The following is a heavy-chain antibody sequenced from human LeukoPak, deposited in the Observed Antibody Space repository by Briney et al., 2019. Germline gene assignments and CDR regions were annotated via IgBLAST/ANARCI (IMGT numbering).Heavy chain of an antibody. CDR2: IYYSGST. CDR1: GGSISSYY. D-gene: IGHD3-10*01. J-gene: IGHJ4*02. V-gene: IGHV4-59*08. Sequence: SETLSLTCTVSGGSISSYYWSWIRQPPGKGLEWIGYIYYSGSTNYNPSLKSRVTISVDTSKNQFSLKLTSVTAADTAVYYCARGSHGSGSHDWGQGTLVTVSS. CDR3: ARGSHGSGSHD.